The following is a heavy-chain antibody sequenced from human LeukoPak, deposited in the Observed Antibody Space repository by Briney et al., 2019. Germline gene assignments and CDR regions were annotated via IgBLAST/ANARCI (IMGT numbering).Heavy chain of an antibody. CDR3: ARLVQDYYGSGSQGSPFDY. CDR2: INHSGST. J-gene: IGHJ4*02. D-gene: IGHD3-10*01. CDR1: GGSFSGYY. Sequence: SETLSLTCAVYGGSFSGYYWSWIRQPPGKGLKWIGEINHSGSTNYNPSLKSRVTISVDTSKNQFSLKLSSVTAADTAVYYCARLVQDYYGSGSQGSPFDYWGQGTLVTVSS. V-gene: IGHV4-34*01.